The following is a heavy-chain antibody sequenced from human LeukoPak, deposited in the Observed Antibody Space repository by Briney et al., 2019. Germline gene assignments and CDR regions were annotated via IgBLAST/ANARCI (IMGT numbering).Heavy chain of an antibody. V-gene: IGHV4-31*03. CDR3: PRVPLVATYYYFYPMDV. J-gene: IGHJ6*03. CDR2: IYYSGTT. CDR1: GGSISSGGYY. D-gene: IGHD5-12*01. Sequence: SQTLSLTCTVSGGSISSGGYYWSWIRQHPGKGLEWIGFIYYSGTTYYNPSLKSRVTISVDTSKNQFSLKLSSVTAADTAVYFWPRVPLVATYYYFYPMDVWGKGTTVTVSS.